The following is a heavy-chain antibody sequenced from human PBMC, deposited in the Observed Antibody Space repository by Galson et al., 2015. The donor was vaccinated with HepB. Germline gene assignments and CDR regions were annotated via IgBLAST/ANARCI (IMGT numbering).Heavy chain of an antibody. CDR1: GFTFDDYG. J-gene: IGHJ3*02. CDR2: INWDGGST. CDR3: ARDLLGGSYDRSRAFDI. V-gene: IGHV3-20*04. Sequence: SLRLSCAASGFTFDDYGMRWVRQAPGKGLEWVSGINWDGGSTGYADSVKGRFTISRDNAKNSLYLQMNSLRAEDTALYYCARDLLGGSYDRSRAFDIWGPATMVTVSS. D-gene: IGHD1-26*01.